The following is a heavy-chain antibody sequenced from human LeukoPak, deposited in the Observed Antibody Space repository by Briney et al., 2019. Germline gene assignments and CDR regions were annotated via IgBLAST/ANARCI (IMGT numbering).Heavy chain of an antibody. CDR2: IYSGGST. Sequence: SETLSLTCTVYGGSITGYYCTSIRQPAGKGLEWIGRIYSGGSTNYNPPLKSRVTMSVDTSKNQFSLKLSSVTAADTAVYYCATGRDADSARGYYDMDVWGQGTTVTVSS. CDR3: ATGRDADSARGYYDMDV. J-gene: IGHJ6*02. CDR1: GGSITGYY. D-gene: IGHD5-24*01. V-gene: IGHV4-4*07.